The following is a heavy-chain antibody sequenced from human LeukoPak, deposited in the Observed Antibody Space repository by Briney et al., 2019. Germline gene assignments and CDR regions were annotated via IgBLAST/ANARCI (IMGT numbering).Heavy chain of an antibody. D-gene: IGHD2-15*01. CDR1: GFTFSSYE. CDR2: ISYDGSNK. Sequence: GGSLRLSCAASGFTFSSYEMNWVRQAPGKGLEWVAVISYDGSNKYYADSVKGRFSISRDNSKNTLYLQMNSLRAEDTAVYYCARWVGAAGFDYWGQGTLVTVSS. J-gene: IGHJ4*02. V-gene: IGHV3-30*03. CDR3: ARWVGAAGFDY.